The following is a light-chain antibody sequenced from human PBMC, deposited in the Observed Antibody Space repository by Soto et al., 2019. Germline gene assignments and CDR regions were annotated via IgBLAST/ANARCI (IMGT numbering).Light chain of an antibody. CDR2: RNN. CDR3: AAWDDSLSLL. V-gene: IGLV1-47*01. Sequence: QSVLTQPPSASGTPGQRVTISCSGSSSNIGSNYVYWYQQLPGTAPKLLIYRNNQRPSGVPDRFSGSKSGTSASVGISGLRSEDEADYYCAAWDDSLSLLFGGGTKLTVL. J-gene: IGLJ3*02. CDR1: SSNIGSNY.